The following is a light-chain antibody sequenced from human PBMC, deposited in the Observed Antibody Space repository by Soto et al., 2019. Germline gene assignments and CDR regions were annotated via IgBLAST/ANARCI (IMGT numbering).Light chain of an antibody. J-gene: IGKJ4*01. V-gene: IGKV3-20*01. CDR3: QLSRT. Sequence: EIVLTQSPGTLSLSPGERATLSCRASQSVNIRYLAWYQQKPGLAPRLLIYGASSRAAGIPDRFSGSGSGTDFTLTISRLEPEDFAVYYCQLSRTFGGGTKVDIK. CDR2: GAS. CDR1: QSVNIRY.